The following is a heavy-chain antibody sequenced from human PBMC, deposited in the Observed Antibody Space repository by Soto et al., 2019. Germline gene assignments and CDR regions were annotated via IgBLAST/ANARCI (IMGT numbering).Heavy chain of an antibody. V-gene: IGHV3-23*01. CDR2: ISASGDTT. CDR1: GFTFSSYT. Sequence: EVQLLESGGGLVQPGGSLRVSCAASGFTFSSYTMTWVRQAPGKGLEWVSGISASGDTTYYADSVKGRFTISGDNSKSSLYLQMHSLRAEDTAVYYCAGGLATVSSLGGQGTLVTVSS. J-gene: IGHJ4*02. D-gene: IGHD3-16*01. CDR3: AGGLATVSSL.